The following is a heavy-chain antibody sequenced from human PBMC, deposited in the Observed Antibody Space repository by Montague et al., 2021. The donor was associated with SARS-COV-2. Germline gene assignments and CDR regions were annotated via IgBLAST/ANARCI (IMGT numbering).Heavy chain of an antibody. CDR2: ISHGGGT. D-gene: IGHD2-15*01. CDR3: ASHCGGGRCYFGMDV. Sequence: SETLSLTCDVYGRSFSSYWSWIRQPPGRGLEWVGQISHGGGTNYXPSLKSRVTISVDTSKNQVSLKLSSVTAADTAVYYCASHCGGGRCYFGMDVWGQGTTVTVSS. J-gene: IGHJ6*02. V-gene: IGHV4-34*01. CDR1: GRSFSSY.